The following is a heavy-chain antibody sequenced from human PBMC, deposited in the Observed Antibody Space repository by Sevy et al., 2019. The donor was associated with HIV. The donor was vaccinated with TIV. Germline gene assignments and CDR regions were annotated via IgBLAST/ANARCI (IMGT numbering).Heavy chain of an antibody. Sequence: GGCLRLSCAASGFIFSTSPMHWVRQAPGKGLECVAILSYDDSDENYADSVKGRFTISRDNSKNTLYLQMISLRTEDTALYYCAKHDLGSIDYWGQGTLVPVSS. CDR2: LSYDDSDE. CDR1: GFIFSTSP. J-gene: IGHJ4*02. V-gene: IGHV3-30*07. CDR3: AKHDLGSIDY. D-gene: IGHD3-10*01.